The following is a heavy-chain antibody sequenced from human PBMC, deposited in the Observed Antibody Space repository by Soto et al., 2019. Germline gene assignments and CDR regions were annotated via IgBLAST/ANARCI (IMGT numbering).Heavy chain of an antibody. J-gene: IGHJ5*02. Sequence: QVQLQESGPGLVKPSQTLSLTCNVSGGSISSNGYYWRWIRQHPGKVLEWIGYIYYSGSTYYNPSLKSRDSISVATSKNQFSLKLTSVTAADTAVYYFARAGGTWFDPWGQGTLVTVAS. CDR2: IYYSGST. V-gene: IGHV4-31*03. CDR1: GGSISSNGYY. D-gene: IGHD3-16*01. CDR3: ARAGGTWFDP.